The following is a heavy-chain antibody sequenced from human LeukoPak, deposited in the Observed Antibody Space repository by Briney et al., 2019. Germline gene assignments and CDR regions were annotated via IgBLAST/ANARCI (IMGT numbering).Heavy chain of an antibody. J-gene: IGHJ4*02. V-gene: IGHV3-21*01. D-gene: IGHD5-12*01. Sequence: PGGSLRLSCAASGFTFSSYSMNWVRQAPAKGLEWVSSISSSSSYIYYADSVKGRFTISRDNAKNSLYLQMNSLRAEDTAVYYCARDLVATDIPFDYWGQGTLVTVSS. CDR3: ARDLVATDIPFDY. CDR2: ISSSSSYI. CDR1: GFTFSSYS.